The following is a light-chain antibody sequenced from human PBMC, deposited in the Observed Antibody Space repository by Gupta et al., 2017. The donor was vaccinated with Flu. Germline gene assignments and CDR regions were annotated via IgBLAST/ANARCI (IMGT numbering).Light chain of an antibody. V-gene: IGKV3-20*01. CDR2: GAS. CDR1: QFVSSTY. J-gene: IGKJ1*01. CDR3: HQFGRSPWT. Sequence: EIVLTQSPVTLSLSPGERATLSCRASQFVSSTYLAWYQQKPGQAPRLLIYGASNRATGTPDRFAGSGSGTDFTLDIRRLEPEDFAVYYCHQFGRSPWTFGQGTNVEGK.